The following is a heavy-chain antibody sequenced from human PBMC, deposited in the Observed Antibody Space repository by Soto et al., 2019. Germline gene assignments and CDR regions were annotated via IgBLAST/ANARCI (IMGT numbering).Heavy chain of an antibody. J-gene: IGHJ4*02. Sequence: PGGSLRLSCAASGFTFSSYGMHWVRQAPGKGLEWVAVISYDGSNKDYADSVRGRFTISRDNSKNTLYLQMDSLRPDDTGFYSCTTITAVVSKLFGLHPLGLFDYWGQGTLVIVSS. D-gene: IGHD2-8*02. CDR2: ISYDGSNK. V-gene: IGHV3-30*03. CDR3: TTITAVVSKLFGLHPLGLFDY. CDR1: GFTFSSYG.